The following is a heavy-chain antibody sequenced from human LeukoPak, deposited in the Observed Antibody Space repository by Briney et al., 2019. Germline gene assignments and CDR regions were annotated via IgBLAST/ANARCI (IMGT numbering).Heavy chain of an antibody. CDR1: GGYLSSYY. CDR3: ARAPGYYDSSGYSQPHDAFDI. J-gene: IGHJ3*02. V-gene: IGHV4-59*01. D-gene: IGHD3-22*01. CDR2: IYYSGRT. Sequence: KPSETLSLTCTVSGGYLSSYYWSWIRQPPGKGLEWIGYIYYSGRTNYNPSLKSRVTISVDTAKNQFSLKLRSVTAADTAVYYCARAPGYYDSSGYSQPHDAFDIWGQGTMVTVSS.